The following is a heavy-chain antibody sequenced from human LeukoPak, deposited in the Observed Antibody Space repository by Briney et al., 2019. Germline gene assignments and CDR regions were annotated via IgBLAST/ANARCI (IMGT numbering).Heavy chain of an antibody. J-gene: IGHJ4*02. V-gene: IGHV1-2*02. D-gene: IGHD5-12*01. CDR1: GYTFTDYY. CDR2: INPNSGAT. Sequence: ASVKVSGNASGYTFTDYYIHWVRQAPGQGLKWMAWINPNSGATNYAQKFQGRVTVTRVTSISTAYMELSSLRSDDTAVFYCASVYSAYDLSQLDYWGQGTLLTVSS. CDR3: ASVYSAYDLSQLDY.